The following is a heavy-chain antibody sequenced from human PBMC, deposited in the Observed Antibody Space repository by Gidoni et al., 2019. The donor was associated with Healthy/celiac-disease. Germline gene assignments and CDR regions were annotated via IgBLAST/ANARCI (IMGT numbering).Heavy chain of an antibody. J-gene: IGHJ4*02. CDR2: IIPILGIA. CDR1: GGTFSSYT. Sequence: QVQLVQSGAEVKKPGSSVKVSCKASGGTFSSYTISWVRQAPGQGLEWMGRIIPILGIANYAQKFQGRVTITADKSTSTAYMELSSLRSEDTAVYYCASLGYCTNGVCPWGQGTLVTVSS. V-gene: IGHV1-69*02. CDR3: ASLGYCTNGVCP. D-gene: IGHD2-8*01.